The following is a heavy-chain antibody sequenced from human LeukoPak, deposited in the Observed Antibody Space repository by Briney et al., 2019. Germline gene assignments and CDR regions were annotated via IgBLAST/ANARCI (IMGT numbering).Heavy chain of an antibody. CDR1: GFTFSTSW. V-gene: IGHV3-48*01. D-gene: IGHD6-19*01. J-gene: IGHJ6*02. Sequence: PGGSLRLSCAASGFTFSTSWMSWVRQVPGKGLEWVSYISSSSSPIYYADSVKGRSTISRDNAKKSLYLQMNSLRAEDTAVYYCAREGGWTYGMDVWGQGTTVTVSS. CDR3: AREGGWTYGMDV. CDR2: ISSSSSPI.